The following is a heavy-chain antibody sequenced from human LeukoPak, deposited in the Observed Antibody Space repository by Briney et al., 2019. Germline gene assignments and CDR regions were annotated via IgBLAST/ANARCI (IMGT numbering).Heavy chain of an antibody. CDR1: GFTFRNYG. CDR3: AKDEATIGYSYYYMDV. V-gene: IGHV3-30*02. CDR2: VRYDSTKK. Sequence: GGSLRLSCAAYGFTFRNYGIHWVRQAPGKGLEWVAFVRYDSTKKYYADSVKGRFTISRDNFKNTLDLQMNSLRPEDTAVYHCAKDEATIGYSYYYMDVWGKGTMVTISS. J-gene: IGHJ6*03. D-gene: IGHD5-12*01.